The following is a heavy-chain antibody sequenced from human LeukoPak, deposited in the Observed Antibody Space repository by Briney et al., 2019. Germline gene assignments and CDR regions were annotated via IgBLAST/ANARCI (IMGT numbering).Heavy chain of an antibody. CDR2: IRYDGSNQ. Sequence: SGGTLRLSCAASRFTFSSYGMHWVRQAPGKGLQWVAYIRYDGSNQYYADSAKGRFTISRDNSKNTLYLQMNSLRSEDAAVYYCAKDDSTSWYYFDYWGQGTLVTLSS. D-gene: IGHD6-13*01. CDR3: AKDDSTSWYYFDY. J-gene: IGHJ4*02. CDR1: RFTFSSYG. V-gene: IGHV3-30*02.